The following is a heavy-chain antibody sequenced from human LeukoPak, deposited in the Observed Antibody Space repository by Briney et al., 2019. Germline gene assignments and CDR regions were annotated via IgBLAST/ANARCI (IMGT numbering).Heavy chain of an antibody. CDR2: ISYDGSNK. CDR1: GFTFGSYA. Sequence: GSLRLSCAASGFTFGSYAMHWVRQAPGKGLEWVAVISYDGSNKYYADSVKGRFTISRDNSKNTLYLQMNSLRAEDTAVYYCARDRDCSSTSCFQGLDYWGQGTLVTVSS. D-gene: IGHD2-2*01. J-gene: IGHJ4*02. CDR3: ARDRDCSSTSCFQGLDY. V-gene: IGHV3-30*04.